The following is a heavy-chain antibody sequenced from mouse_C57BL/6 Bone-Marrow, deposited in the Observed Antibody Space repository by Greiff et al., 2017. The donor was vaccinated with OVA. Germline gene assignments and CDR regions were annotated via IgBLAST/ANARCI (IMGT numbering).Heavy chain of an antibody. D-gene: IGHD1-1*01. V-gene: IGHV5-9-1*02. CDR2: ISSGGDYI. CDR1: GFTFSSYA. Sequence: EVMLVESGEGLVKPGGSLKLSCAASGFTFSSYAMSWVRQTPEKRLEWVAYISSGGDYIYYADTVKGRFTISRDNARNTLYLQMSSLKSEDTAMYYCTRGGYGSRAYCDVWGTGTTVTVSS. CDR3: TRGGYGSRAYCDV. J-gene: IGHJ1*03.